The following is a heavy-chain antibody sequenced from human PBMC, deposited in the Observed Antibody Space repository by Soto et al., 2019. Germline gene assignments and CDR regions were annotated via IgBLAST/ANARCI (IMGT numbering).Heavy chain of an antibody. V-gene: IGHV3-23*01. CDR3: AKDDSTGDRFGMDAFDI. J-gene: IGHJ3*02. CDR2: ISGSGGST. D-gene: IGHD7-27*01. CDR1: GFTFSSYA. Sequence: GGSLRLSCAASGFTFSSYAMSWVRQAPGKGLEWVSAISGSGGSTYYADSVKGRFTISRDNSKNTLYLQMNSLRAEDTAVYYCAKDDSTGDRFGMDAFDIWGQGTMVTVSS.